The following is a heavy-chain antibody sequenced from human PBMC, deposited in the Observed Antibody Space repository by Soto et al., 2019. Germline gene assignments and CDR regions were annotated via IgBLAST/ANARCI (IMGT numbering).Heavy chain of an antibody. CDR1: GGGGASNSAT. D-gene: IGHD2-8*01. CDR2: TYYRSNWYT. V-gene: IGHV6-1*01. J-gene: IGHJ5*01. CDR3: ARLIGDSWLDS. Sequence: LTVICGTSGGGGASNSATWDWIRQSPSRGLEWLGRTYYRSNWYTDYAVSVKGRITISPDTSNNQLSLQLNSVTPDDTAVYYCARLIGDSWLDSWGQGTLVTVSS.